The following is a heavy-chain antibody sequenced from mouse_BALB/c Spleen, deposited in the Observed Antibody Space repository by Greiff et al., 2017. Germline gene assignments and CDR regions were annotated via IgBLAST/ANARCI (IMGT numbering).Heavy chain of an antibody. CDR1: GFTFSSFG. Sequence: EVMLVESGGGLVQPGGSRKLSCAASGFTFSSFGMHWVRQAPEKGLEWVAYISSGSSTIYYADTVKGRFTISRDNAKNTLFLQMTSLRSEDTAMYFCACWRYSNRFAYWGQGTLVTVSA. CDR2: ISSGSSTI. V-gene: IGHV5-17*02. D-gene: IGHD2-5*01. CDR3: ACWRYSNRFAY. J-gene: IGHJ3*01.